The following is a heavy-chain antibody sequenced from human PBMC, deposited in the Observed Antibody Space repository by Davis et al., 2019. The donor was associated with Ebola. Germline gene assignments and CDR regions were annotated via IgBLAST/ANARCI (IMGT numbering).Heavy chain of an antibody. CDR1: GFTFSSYG. J-gene: IGHJ6*03. Sequence: PGGSLRLSCAASGFTFSSYGMHWVRQAPGKGLEWVAVIWYDGSNKYYADSVKGRFTISRDNSKNTLYLQMNSLRAEDTAVYYCVRHMLPYYYYYYYMDVWGKGTTVTVSS. D-gene: IGHD2-8*01. V-gene: IGHV3-33*01. CDR3: VRHMLPYYYYYYYMDV. CDR2: IWYDGSNK.